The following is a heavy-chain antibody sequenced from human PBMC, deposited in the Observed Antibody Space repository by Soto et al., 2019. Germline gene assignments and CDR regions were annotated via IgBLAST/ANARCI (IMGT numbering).Heavy chain of an antibody. CDR3: ARDGAAARPGYNWFDP. CDR1: GGSISGYY. Sequence: QVQLQESGPGLVKPWETLSLTCSVSGGSISGYYWSWIRQPPGKGLEWIGHISYGGSTSYNPSLKSRVSISVDTSKNQFSLRLTSVTDADTAVYHCARDGAAARPGYNWFDPWGQGKLVTVSS. J-gene: IGHJ5*02. CDR2: ISYGGST. V-gene: IGHV4-59*01. D-gene: IGHD6-6*01.